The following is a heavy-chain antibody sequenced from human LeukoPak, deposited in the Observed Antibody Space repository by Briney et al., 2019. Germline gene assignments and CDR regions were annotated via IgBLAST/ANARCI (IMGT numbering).Heavy chain of an antibody. CDR3: AREGATDYYFDP. D-gene: IGHD4-11*01. V-gene: IGHV1-18*01. CDR2: ISDYSGNT. J-gene: IGHJ4*02. Sequence: ASVKVSCKASGYSLSSNGISWVRQAPGQGLEWMGWISDYSGNTKYAQNFQDRVTLTTDRSTNTAYMELRSLRSDDTAVYYCAREGATDYYFDPWGQGTLVTVSS. CDR1: GYSLSSNG.